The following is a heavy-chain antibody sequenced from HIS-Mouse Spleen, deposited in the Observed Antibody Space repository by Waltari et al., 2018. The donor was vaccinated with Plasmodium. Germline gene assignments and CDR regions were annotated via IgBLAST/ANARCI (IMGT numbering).Heavy chain of an antibody. CDR1: GFTVSSNY. V-gene: IGHV3-53*02. Sequence: EVQLVETGGGLIQPGGSLRLSCAASGFTVSSNYMSWVRQAPGKGVEGVSVIYIGGSTYNADSLKVRFTTSRDNSKNTRYLQMTSLRAEDTAVYYCARGNSGYSSSWYLFDYWGQGTLVTVSS. J-gene: IGHJ4*02. CDR3: ARGNSGYSSSWYLFDY. CDR2: IYIGGST. D-gene: IGHD6-13*01.